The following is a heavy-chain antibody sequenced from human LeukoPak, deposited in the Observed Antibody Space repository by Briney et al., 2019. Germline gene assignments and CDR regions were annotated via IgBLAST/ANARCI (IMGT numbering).Heavy chain of an antibody. Sequence: ESGPTLVNPTQTLTLTCTFSGFSLSTSGVGVGWIRQPPGKALEWLALIYWDDDKRYSPSLKSRLTITKDTSKNQVVLTMTNMDPVDTATYYCAHRRCGDSSGCRENWFDPWGQGTLVTVSS. CDR1: GFSLSTSGVG. V-gene: IGHV2-5*02. CDR2: IYWDDDK. J-gene: IGHJ5*02. D-gene: IGHD3-22*01. CDR3: AHRRCGDSSGCRENWFDP.